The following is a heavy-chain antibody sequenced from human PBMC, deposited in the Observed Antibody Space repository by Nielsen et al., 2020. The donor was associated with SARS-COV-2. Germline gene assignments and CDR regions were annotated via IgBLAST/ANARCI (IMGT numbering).Heavy chain of an antibody. CDR1: GFTVSSNY. J-gene: IGHJ4*02. V-gene: IGHV3-53*04. CDR3: ARDVSSGWYYFDY. D-gene: IGHD6-19*01. Sequence: GESLKISCAASGFTVSSNYMSWVRQAPGKGLEWVSVIYSGGSTYYADSVKGRFTISRHNSKNTLYLQMNSLRAEDTAVYYCARDVSSGWYYFDYWGQGTLVTVSS. CDR2: IYSGGST.